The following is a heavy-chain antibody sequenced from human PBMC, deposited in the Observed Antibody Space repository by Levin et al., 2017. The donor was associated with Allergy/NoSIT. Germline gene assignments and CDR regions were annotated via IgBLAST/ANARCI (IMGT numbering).Heavy chain of an antibody. D-gene: IGHD5-24*01. CDR3: ARRAGGYNFDP. V-gene: IGHV1-69*02. CDR1: GDTFNRLT. CDR2: IIPLLDIA. J-gene: IGHJ5*02. Sequence: GASVKVSCKASGDTFNRLTLTWVRQAPGQGLEWMGRIIPLLDIATYAQKFQGRLTITADKSTNTAYMELSSLKSEDTAVYYCARRAGGYNFDPWGQGTLVIVSS.